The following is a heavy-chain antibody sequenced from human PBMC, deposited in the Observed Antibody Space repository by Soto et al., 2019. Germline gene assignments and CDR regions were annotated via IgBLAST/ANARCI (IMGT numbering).Heavy chain of an antibody. V-gene: IGHV3-74*01. CDR1: GFTLSGRS. J-gene: IGHJ6*04. Sequence: EVQLVESGGGLVQPGGSVRLSCAASGFTLSGRSMHWVRQAPGKGLVWVSGIDNAGTDSTYDDSMKGRFTSARDNAKNMLYPQMNSLRVDDTAVYYCARGWFGPDVWGKGTTVTVSS. D-gene: IGHD3-10*01. CDR2: IDNAGTDS. CDR3: ARGWFGPDV.